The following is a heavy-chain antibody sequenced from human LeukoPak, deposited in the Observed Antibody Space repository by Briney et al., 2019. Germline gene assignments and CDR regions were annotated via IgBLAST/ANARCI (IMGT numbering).Heavy chain of an antibody. CDR3: ARGLVAGTDGLY. J-gene: IGHJ4*02. D-gene: IGHD6-19*01. Sequence: GGSLRLSCAASGITFSSYAMNWVRQAPGKGLEWVSYISSSGSTIYYADSVKGRFTISRDNAKNSLYLQMNSLRAEDTAVYYCARGLVAGTDGLYWGQGTLVTVSS. CDR1: GITFSSYA. CDR2: ISSSGSTI. V-gene: IGHV3-48*03.